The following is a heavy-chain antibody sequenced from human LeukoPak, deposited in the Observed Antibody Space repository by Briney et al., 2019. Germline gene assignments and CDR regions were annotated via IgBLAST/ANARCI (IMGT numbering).Heavy chain of an antibody. CDR2: IYYSGST. CDR1: GSTFSSYE. CDR3: ARHIPHGSGSYYKPHRGYGMDV. D-gene: IGHD3-10*01. Sequence: KSGGSLRLSRAASGSTFSSYEMNWVRQPPGKGLEWIGSIYYSGSTYYNPSLKSRVTISVDTSKNQFSLKLSSVTAADTAVYYCARHIPHGSGSYYKPHRGYGMDVWGQGTTVTVSS. J-gene: IGHJ6*02. V-gene: IGHV4-39*01.